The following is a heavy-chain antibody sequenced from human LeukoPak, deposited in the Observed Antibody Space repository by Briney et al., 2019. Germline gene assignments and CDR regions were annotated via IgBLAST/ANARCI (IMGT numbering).Heavy chain of an antibody. V-gene: IGHV1-69*13. CDR1: GGTFSSYA. D-gene: IGHD3-10*01. Sequence: GASVKVSCKASGGTFSSYAISWVRQAPGQGLEWMGGIIPIFGIANYAQKFQGRVTITADESTSTAYMELSSLRSEDTAVYYCARELEKLLWFGEFDDAFDIWGQGTMVTVSS. CDR3: ARELEKLLWFGEFDDAFDI. CDR2: IIPIFGIA. J-gene: IGHJ3*02.